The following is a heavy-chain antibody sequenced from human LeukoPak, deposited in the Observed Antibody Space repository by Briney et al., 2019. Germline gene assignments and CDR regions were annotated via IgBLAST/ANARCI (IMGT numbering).Heavy chain of an antibody. CDR1: GGSFGGYY. D-gene: IGHD3-16*02. CDR3: AREIIWGTYRRLYYFDS. J-gene: IGHJ4*02. Sequence: SETLSLTCAVYGGSFGGYYWNWIRQVPGKGLEWIGEINHSASARYSPSLKSRVTTSVDTSKNQFSLKLTSVTAADTAIYYCAREIIWGTYRRLYYFDSWGQGTLVTVSS. V-gene: IGHV4-34*01. CDR2: INHSASA.